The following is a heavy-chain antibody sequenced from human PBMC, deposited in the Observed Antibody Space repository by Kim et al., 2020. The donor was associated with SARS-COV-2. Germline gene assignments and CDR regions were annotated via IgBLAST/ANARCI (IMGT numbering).Heavy chain of an antibody. V-gene: IGHV3-30*02. Sequence: KGRFTISRDNAKNTLYLQMNSLRAEDTAVYYCAKDSVSCILIVVLFGFDYWGQGTLVTVSS. J-gene: IGHJ4*02. CDR3: AKDSVSCILIVVLFGFDY. D-gene: IGHD2-21*01.